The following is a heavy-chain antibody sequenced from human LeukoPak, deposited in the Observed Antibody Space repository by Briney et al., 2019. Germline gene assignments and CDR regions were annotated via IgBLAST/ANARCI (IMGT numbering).Heavy chain of an antibody. V-gene: IGHV3-23*01. CDR3: ARGGPAAGRFDY. CDR2: ISGSGGST. J-gene: IGHJ4*02. Sequence: GGSLRLSCAASGFTFSSYAMSWVRQSPGKGLEWVSAISGSGGSTYYADSVKGRFTISRDNSKNTLYLQMNSLRAEDTAVYYCARGGPAAGRFDYWGQGTLVTVSS. D-gene: IGHD6-13*01. CDR1: GFTFSSYA.